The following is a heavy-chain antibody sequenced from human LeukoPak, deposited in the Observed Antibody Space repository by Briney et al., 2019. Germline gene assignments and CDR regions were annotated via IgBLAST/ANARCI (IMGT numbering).Heavy chain of an antibody. Sequence: SETLSLTCAVYGGSFSGYYWSWIRQPPGKGLEWIREINHSGSTNYNPSLKSRVTISVDTSKNQFSLKLSSVTAADTAVYYCARMWFDPWGQGTLVTVSS. V-gene: IGHV4-34*01. CDR2: INHSGST. CDR3: ARMWFDP. J-gene: IGHJ5*02. CDR1: GGSFSGYY.